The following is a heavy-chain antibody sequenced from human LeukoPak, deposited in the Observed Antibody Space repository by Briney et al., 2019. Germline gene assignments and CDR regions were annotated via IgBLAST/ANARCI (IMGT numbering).Heavy chain of an antibody. Sequence: SVKVSCKASGGTFSSYAIGWVRQAPGQGLEWMGGIIPIFGTANYAQKFQGRVTITADESTSTAYMGLSSLRSEDTAVYYCARVPYCSGGSCLLRGYYFDFWGQGTLVTVSS. J-gene: IGHJ4*02. V-gene: IGHV1-69*01. D-gene: IGHD2-15*01. CDR3: ARVPYCSGGSCLLRGYYFDF. CDR1: GGTFSSYA. CDR2: IIPIFGTA.